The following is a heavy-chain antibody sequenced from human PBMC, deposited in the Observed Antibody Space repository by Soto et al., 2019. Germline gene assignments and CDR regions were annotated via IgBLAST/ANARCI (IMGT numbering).Heavy chain of an antibody. CDR1: GFTFSNYS. CDR3: ARGLSSGWFDY. Sequence: VQLVESGGGLVKPGGSLRVSCAASGFTFSNYSMNWVRQAPGKGLEWVSSISSTSKYIYYADSVKARFTIPRDNAKKSLYLQVNRLRAEDTAVYYCARGLSSGWFDYWGQGTLVTVSA. CDR2: ISSTSKYI. D-gene: IGHD6-19*01. J-gene: IGHJ5*01. V-gene: IGHV3-21*01.